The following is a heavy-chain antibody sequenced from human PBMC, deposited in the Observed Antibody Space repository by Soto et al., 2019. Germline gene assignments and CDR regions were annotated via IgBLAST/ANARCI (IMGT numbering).Heavy chain of an antibody. CDR3: ARRHYGSGSYRNYYLDY. J-gene: IGHJ4*02. CDR1: GGSINSNNYY. D-gene: IGHD3-10*01. V-gene: IGHV4-39*01. CDR2: IYYRGST. Sequence: ETLSLTCTVSGGSINSNNYYWGWIRQPPGKGLEWIGSIYYRGSTYYNPSLKSRVTISVDTSKNQFSLKLSSVTAADTAVYYCARRHYGSGSYRNYYLDYWGQGTLVTVSS.